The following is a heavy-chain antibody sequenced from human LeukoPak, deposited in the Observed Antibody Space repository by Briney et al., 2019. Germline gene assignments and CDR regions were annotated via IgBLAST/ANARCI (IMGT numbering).Heavy chain of an antibody. CDR3: ARDPATVTKTYYYYYYMDV. CDR2: IKQDGSEK. V-gene: IGHV3-7*01. CDR1: SGSIFSSNW. Sequence: ETLSLTCAVSSGSIFSSNWWSWVRQAPGKGLEWVANIKQDGSEKYYVDSVKGRFTISRDNAKNSLYLQMNSLRAEDTAVYYCARDPATVTKTYYYYYYMDVWGKGTTVTVSS. D-gene: IGHD4-17*01. J-gene: IGHJ6*03.